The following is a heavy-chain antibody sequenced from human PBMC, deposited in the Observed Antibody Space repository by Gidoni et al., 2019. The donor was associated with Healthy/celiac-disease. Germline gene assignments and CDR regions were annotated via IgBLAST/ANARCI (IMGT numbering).Heavy chain of an antibody. CDR2: ISSSGSTI. D-gene: IGHD1-20*01. Sequence: EVQLVESGGGLVQPGGSLRLSCAASGFTFSSYEMNWVRQAPGKGLEWVSYISSSGSTIYYADSVKGRFTISRDNAKNSLYLQMNSLRAEDTAVYYCASAVGYNWNPGYFDYWGQGTLVTVSS. J-gene: IGHJ4*02. V-gene: IGHV3-48*03. CDR1: GFTFSSYE. CDR3: ASAVGYNWNPGYFDY.